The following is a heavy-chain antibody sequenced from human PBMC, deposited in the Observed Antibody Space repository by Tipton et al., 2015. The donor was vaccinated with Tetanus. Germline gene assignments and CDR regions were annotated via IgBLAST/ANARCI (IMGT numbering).Heavy chain of an antibody. CDR3: AKDRTEHCTHGVCYTANN. Sequence: WVRQLPGKGLEWVSGVSGSDGATFYADSVRGRFTISRDNSENTVYLQMNSLRAEDTAVYYCAKDRTEHCTHGVCYTANNWGQGSLVTVSS. CDR2: VSGSDGAT. V-gene: IGHV3-23*01. D-gene: IGHD2-8*01. J-gene: IGHJ4*02.